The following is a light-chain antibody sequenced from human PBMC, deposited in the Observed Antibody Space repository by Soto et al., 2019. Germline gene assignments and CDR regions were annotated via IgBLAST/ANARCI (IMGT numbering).Light chain of an antibody. CDR3: QQFNVYPLT. CDR1: QGIRDF. Sequence: DIQLTQATSFLSASVGDRVTITCRASQGIRDFLAWYQQKPGKAPKLLIYAESTLQAGVPTRFSGFASGTEFALTISNLQPADYASYYCQQFNVYPLTFGGGTKVEIK. V-gene: IGKV1-9*01. CDR2: AES. J-gene: IGKJ4*01.